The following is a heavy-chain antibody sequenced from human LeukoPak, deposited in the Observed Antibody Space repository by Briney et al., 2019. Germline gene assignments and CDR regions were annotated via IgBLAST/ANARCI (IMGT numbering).Heavy chain of an antibody. CDR3: AKGVPYYYDSSGLPEY. V-gene: IGHV3-30*02. Sequence: PGGSLRLSCAASGFTFSSYGMHWVRQAPGKGLEWVAFIRYDGSNKYYADSVKGRFTISRDNSKNTLYLQMNSLRAEDTAVYYCAKGVPYYYDSSGLPEYWGQGTLVTVSS. CDR2: IRYDGSNK. D-gene: IGHD3-22*01. J-gene: IGHJ4*02. CDR1: GFTFSSYG.